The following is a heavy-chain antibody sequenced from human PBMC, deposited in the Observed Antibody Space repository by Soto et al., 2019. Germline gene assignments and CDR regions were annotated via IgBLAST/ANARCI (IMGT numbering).Heavy chain of an antibody. V-gene: IGHV3-30*18. CDR3: AKDGGDYDFWSGYYIFDY. D-gene: IGHD3-3*01. CDR1: GFTFSSYG. J-gene: IGHJ4*02. Sequence: GESLKISCAASGFTFSSYGMHWVRQAPGKGLEWVAVISYDGSNKYYADSVKGRFTISRDNSKNTLYLQMNSLRAEDTAVYYCAKDGGDYDFWSGYYIFDYWGQGTLVTVSS. CDR2: ISYDGSNK.